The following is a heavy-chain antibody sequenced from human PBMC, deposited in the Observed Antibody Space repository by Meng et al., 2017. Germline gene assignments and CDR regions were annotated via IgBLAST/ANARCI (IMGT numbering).Heavy chain of an antibody. CDR3: ASDRWTTVTRSPDY. V-gene: IGHV3-30*01. Sequence: GESLKISCAASGFTFSSYSMHWVRQAPGKGLEWVAVISYDGSNKYYADSVTGPFTISRDNSKNTLYLQMNSLRAEDTAAYYCASDRWTTVTRSPDYWGQGTLVTVSS. CDR1: GFTFSSYS. J-gene: IGHJ4*02. D-gene: IGHD4-17*01. CDR2: ISYDGSNK.